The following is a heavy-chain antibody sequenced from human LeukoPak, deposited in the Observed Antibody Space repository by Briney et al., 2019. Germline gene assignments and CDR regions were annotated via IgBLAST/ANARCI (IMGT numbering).Heavy chain of an antibody. J-gene: IGHJ4*02. CDR2: LSGSGANT. CDR3: AKVNGDYAFDY. D-gene: IGHD4-17*01. Sequence: SGGSLRLSCAASGFTFSSYAMSWVRQAPGRGLEWVSSLSGSGANTFYADSVKGRFTISRDNSKNTLYLQMNSLRAEDTAVYYCAKVNGDYAFDYWGQGTLVTVSS. V-gene: IGHV3-23*01. CDR1: GFTFSSYA.